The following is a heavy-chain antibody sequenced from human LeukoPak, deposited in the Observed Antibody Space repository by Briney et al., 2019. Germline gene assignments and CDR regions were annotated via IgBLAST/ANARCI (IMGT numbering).Heavy chain of an antibody. V-gene: IGHV1-58*01. CDR1: GFTFTSSA. Sequence: ASVKVSCKASGFTFTSSAVQWVRQARGQRLKWIGWIVVGSGNTNYAQKFQERVTITRDMSTSTAYMELSSLRSEDTAVYYCAALNLDLYDFWSGYERDYWGQGTLVTVSS. J-gene: IGHJ4*02. CDR3: AALNLDLYDFWSGYERDY. D-gene: IGHD3-3*01. CDR2: IVVGSGNT.